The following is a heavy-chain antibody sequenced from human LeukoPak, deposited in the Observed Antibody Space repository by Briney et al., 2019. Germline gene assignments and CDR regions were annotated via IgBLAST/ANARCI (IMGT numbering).Heavy chain of an antibody. CDR1: GGSFSGYY. CDR3: ARYPPFYYYYYGMDV. V-gene: IGHV4-34*01. Sequence: SETLSLTCAVYGGSFSGYYWSWIRQPPGKGLKWIGEINHSGSTNYNPSLKSRVTISVDTSKNQFSLKLSSVTAADTAVYYCARYPPFYYYYYGMDVWGQGTTVTVSS. CDR2: INHSGST. J-gene: IGHJ6*02.